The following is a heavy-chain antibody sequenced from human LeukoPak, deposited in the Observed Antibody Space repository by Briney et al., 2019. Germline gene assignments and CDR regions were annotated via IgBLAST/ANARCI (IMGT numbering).Heavy chain of an antibody. V-gene: IGHV3-53*01. CDR3: ARVPKELYYYDSSNAFDI. CDR1: GFTVSSNY. CDR2: IYSGGST. J-gene: IGHJ3*02. D-gene: IGHD3-22*01. Sequence: PGGSLRLSCAATGFTVSSNYMSWVRQAPGKGLEWVSVIYSGGSTYYADSVKGRFTISRDNSKNTLYLQMNSLRAEDTAVYYCARVPKELYYYDSSNAFDIWGQGTMVTVSS.